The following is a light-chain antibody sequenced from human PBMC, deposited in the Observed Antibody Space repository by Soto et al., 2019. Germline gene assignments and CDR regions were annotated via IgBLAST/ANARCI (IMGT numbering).Light chain of an antibody. Sequence: QSALTQPASVSGSPGQSITISCTGTSSDVGSHNYVSWYQQHPGKAPKLIIFEVNSRPSGVSNRFSGSKSGSAASLTISGLQAEDEADYYCSSYSSISTPYVCGGGTKVTVL. CDR3: SSYSSISTPYV. V-gene: IGLV2-14*01. CDR2: EVN. J-gene: IGLJ1*01. CDR1: SSDVGSHNY.